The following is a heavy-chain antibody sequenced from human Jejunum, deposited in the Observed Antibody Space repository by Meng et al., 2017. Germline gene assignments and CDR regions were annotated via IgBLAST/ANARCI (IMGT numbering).Heavy chain of an antibody. D-gene: IGHD1-14*01. CDR2: FHHSGSA. J-gene: IGHJ4*02. CDR1: GVSVNSGFYY. Sequence: QLQQSGPGLVRPSGTLSLTCTVSGVSVNSGFYYWNWVRQPPGKGLEFIGSFHHSGSAHYNASLEGRVTMSLDTSKNQFSLRWTSVTAADSALYYCTGGPDSAKSGYWGQGTLVTVSS. CDR3: TGGPDSAKSGY. V-gene: IGHV4-61*01.